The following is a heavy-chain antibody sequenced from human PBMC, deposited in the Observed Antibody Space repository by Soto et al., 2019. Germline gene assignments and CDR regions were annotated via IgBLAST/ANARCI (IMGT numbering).Heavy chain of an antibody. D-gene: IGHD1-26*01. V-gene: IGHV3-23*01. CDR1: GFTFSSYA. CDR2: ISGSGDST. CDR3: ARRGSGSYYDY. Sequence: EVQLLESGGGLVQPGGSLRLSCAASGFTFSSYAMRWVRQAPGKGLEWVSAISGSGDSTYYADSVKGRFTISRDNSKNALYLQMNSLRAEDTAVYYCARRGSGSYYDYWGQATLVIVSS. J-gene: IGHJ4*02.